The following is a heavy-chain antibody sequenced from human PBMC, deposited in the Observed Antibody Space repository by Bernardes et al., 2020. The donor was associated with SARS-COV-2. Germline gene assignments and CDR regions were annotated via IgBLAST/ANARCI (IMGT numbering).Heavy chain of an antibody. J-gene: IGHJ4*02. CDR2: IYDSGTT. D-gene: IGHD3-10*01. V-gene: IGHV4-61*03. CDR3: ARNGVLDY. Sequence: SETLSLTCTFSGASVTSGHYWSCIRQSPGKRLEWIGHIYDSGTTNYNPSLKSRVSMSLDTSKNTFSLRLTSVVAADTAVYYCARNGVLDYWGPGTLVTVSS. CDR1: GASVTSGHY.